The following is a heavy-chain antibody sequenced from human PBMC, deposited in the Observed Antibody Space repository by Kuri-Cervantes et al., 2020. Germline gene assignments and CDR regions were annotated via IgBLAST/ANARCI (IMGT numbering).Heavy chain of an antibody. CDR2: INHSGST. CDR1: GGSISSYY. V-gene: IGHV4-34*01. J-gene: IGHJ4*02. D-gene: IGHD6-19*01. CDR3: ARAKQWLRSLDY. Sequence: SETLSLTCTVSGGSISSYYWSWIHQPPGKGLEWIGEINHSGSTNYNPSLKSRVTISVDTSKNQFSLKLSSVTAADTAVYYCARAKQWLRSLDYWGQGTLVTVSS.